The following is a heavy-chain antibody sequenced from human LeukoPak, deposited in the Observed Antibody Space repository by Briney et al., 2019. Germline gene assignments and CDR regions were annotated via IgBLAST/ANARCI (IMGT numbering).Heavy chain of an antibody. J-gene: IGHJ4*02. CDR1: GFTFSRYW. D-gene: IGHD5-12*01. CDR3: ARKYGGYADY. Sequence: GGSLRLSCAASGFTFSRYWMSWVRQAPGKGLEWVANIKQDGSEKYYVDAVKGRFTISRDNAKNSLYLQMNSLRDEDTAVYYCARKYGGYADYWGQGTLVTVSS. V-gene: IGHV3-7*04. CDR2: IKQDGSEK.